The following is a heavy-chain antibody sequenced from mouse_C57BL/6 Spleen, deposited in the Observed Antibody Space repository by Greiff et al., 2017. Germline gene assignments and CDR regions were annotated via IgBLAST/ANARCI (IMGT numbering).Heavy chain of an antibody. CDR3: ARWSDYGY. Sequence: QVQLQQPGAELVKPGASVKLSCKASGYTFTSYWMHWVKQRPGQGLEWIGMIHPNSGSTNYNEKFKSKATLTVAKSSSTAYMQLRSLTSAGSAVYYCARWSDYGYWGQGTTLTVSS. CDR1: GYTFTSYW. J-gene: IGHJ2*01. V-gene: IGHV1-64*01. D-gene: IGHD2-4*01. CDR2: IHPNSGST.